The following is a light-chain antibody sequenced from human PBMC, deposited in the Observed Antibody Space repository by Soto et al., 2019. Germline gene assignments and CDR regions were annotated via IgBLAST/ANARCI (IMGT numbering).Light chain of an antibody. V-gene: IGLV1-44*01. CDR2: SNY. CDR3: AAWDDSLNGWV. Sequence: QSALTQPPSASGTPGQRVTISCSGSRSNIGSNSINWYQQLPGTAPKVLIYSNYQRPSGVPDRFSGSKSGTSASLAISGLQSDDEAEYHCAAWDDSLNGWVFGGGTKVTVL. J-gene: IGLJ3*02. CDR1: RSNIGSNS.